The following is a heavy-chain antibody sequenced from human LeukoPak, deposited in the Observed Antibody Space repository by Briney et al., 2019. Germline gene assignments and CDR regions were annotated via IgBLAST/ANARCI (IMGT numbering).Heavy chain of an antibody. CDR3: ARISDSFYMDV. Sequence: GGSLRLSCAASGFTFDTHWMNWVRQAPGKGLEWVSYISGSSGTIYYADSVKGRFTMSRDNAKNSLYLQMNSLRAEDTAVYYCARISDSFYMDVWGKGTTVTVSS. J-gene: IGHJ6*03. CDR2: ISGSSGTI. CDR1: GFTFDTHW. V-gene: IGHV3-48*01. D-gene: IGHD2-21*01.